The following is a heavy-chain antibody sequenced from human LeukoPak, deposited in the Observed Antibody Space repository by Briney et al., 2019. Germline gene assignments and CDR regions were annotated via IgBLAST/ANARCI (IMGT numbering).Heavy chain of an antibody. CDR3: AREIVSAVAGNFDY. Sequence: GGSLRLSCAASGFTFSGYEMNWVRQAPGRGLEWVSYISTSGSTRTYADSVKGRFTISRDNAKNSLYLEMNSLRAEDTAVYYCAREIVSAVAGNFDYWGQGTLVTVSS. J-gene: IGHJ4*02. D-gene: IGHD6-19*01. CDR2: ISTSGSTR. CDR1: GFTFSGYE. V-gene: IGHV3-48*03.